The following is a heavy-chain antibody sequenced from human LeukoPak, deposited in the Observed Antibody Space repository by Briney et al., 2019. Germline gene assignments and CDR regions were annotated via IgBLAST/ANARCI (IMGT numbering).Heavy chain of an antibody. CDR2: VNLQGST. CDR1: GGSITSTNY. V-gene: IGHV4-4*02. J-gene: IGHJ4*02. CDR3: AREGGPYRPLDY. Sequence: SETLSLTCGVSGGSITSTNYWTWVRQPPGKGLEWIGEVNLQGSTNYNPFLMGRVAISVDMSENHISLQLTSVTAADTAVYYCAREGGPYRPLDYSGQGTLVTVSS.